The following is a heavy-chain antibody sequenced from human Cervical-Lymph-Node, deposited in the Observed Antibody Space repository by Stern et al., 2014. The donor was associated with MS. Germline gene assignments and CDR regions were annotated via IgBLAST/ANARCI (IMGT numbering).Heavy chain of an antibody. CDR1: GFIFNNYA. CDR3: ARWGTIVGSTVTFDY. D-gene: IGHD1-26*01. V-gene: IGHV3-30*04. J-gene: IGHJ4*02. CDR2: ASNDGTNT. Sequence: QVQLVESGGGVVQPGRSLRLSCAASGFIFNNYAMHWVRQAPVKGLEWVAAASNDGTNTQYADSVQGRFTISRDNSKNTLYLQMNSLTAEDTAVYYCARWGTIVGSTVTFDYWGQGTLVIVSS.